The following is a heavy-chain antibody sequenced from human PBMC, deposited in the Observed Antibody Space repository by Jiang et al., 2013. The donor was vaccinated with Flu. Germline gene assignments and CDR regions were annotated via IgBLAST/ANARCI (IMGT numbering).Heavy chain of an antibody. V-gene: IGHV3-66*01. CDR3: ARDLGGGGGSVFDY. J-gene: IGHJ4*02. CDR2: IYSGDTT. D-gene: IGHD3-16*01. CDR1: GFTVSSSY. Sequence: VQLVESGGGLVQPGGSLRLSCAASGFTVSSSYMTWVRQAPGKGLEWVSVIYSGDTTYYADSVKGRFTLSRDNSKNTLYLQMNSLRAEDTAVYYCARDLGGGGGSVFDYWGQGTLVTVSS.